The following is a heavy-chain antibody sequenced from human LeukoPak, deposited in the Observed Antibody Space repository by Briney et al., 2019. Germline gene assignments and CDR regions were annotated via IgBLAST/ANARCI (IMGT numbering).Heavy chain of an antibody. CDR2: IYSGGST. D-gene: IGHD3-10*01. J-gene: IGHJ4*02. CDR3: VRANSLMVRGVITYFDS. CDR1: GFTVSSNY. V-gene: IGHV3-66*01. Sequence: PGGSPRLSCAASGFTVSSNYMSWVRQAPGKGLAWVSVIYSGGSTYYADCVKGRFTISRDNAKNSLYLQMNSLRDEDTAVYFCVRANSLMVRGVITYFDSWGQGTLVTVSS.